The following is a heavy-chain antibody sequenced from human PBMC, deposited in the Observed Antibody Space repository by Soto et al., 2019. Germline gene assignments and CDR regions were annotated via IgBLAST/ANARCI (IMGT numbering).Heavy chain of an antibody. CDR3: AAGGGLPRYY. D-gene: IGHD5-12*01. J-gene: IGHJ4*02. Sequence: QLQLQESGSGLVKPSQTLSLTCAVSGGSISSGGYSWSWIRQPPGKGLEWIGYIYHSGSTYYNPSLKSPVTLSLDRSKNQLSLKLSSVTAADTAVYFCAAGGGLPRYYWGQGTLVTVSS. CDR2: IYHSGST. V-gene: IGHV4-30-2*01. CDR1: GGSISSGGYS.